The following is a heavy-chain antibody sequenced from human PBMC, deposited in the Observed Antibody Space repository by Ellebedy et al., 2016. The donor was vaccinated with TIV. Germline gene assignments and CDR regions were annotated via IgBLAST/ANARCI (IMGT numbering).Heavy chain of an antibody. J-gene: IGHJ4*02. D-gene: IGHD1-26*01. CDR1: GFTFSTYV. CDR2: INQDGSTK. V-gene: IGHV3-7*01. Sequence: GESLKISXAASGFTFSTYVMSWVRQAPGKGLEWVANINQDGSTKRHVDSVKGRFTMSRDNAKNTLYLQLNSLRAEDTAVYYCARGPQLVGATPHFDYWGQGTLVTVSS. CDR3: ARGPQLVGATPHFDY.